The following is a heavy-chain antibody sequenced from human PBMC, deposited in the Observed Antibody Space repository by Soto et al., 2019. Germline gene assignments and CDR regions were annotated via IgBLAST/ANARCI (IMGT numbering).Heavy chain of an antibody. D-gene: IGHD6-13*01. V-gene: IGHV1-18*01. CDR1: GYTFTSYG. CDR3: ARSLWKQLDPDDAFDI. Sequence: ASVKVSCKASGYTFTSYGISWVRQAPGQGLEWMGWISAYNRNTNYAQKLQGRVTMTTDTSTSTAYMELRSLRSDDTAVYYCARSLWKQLDPDDAFDIWGQGTMVTVS. CDR2: ISAYNRNT. J-gene: IGHJ3*02.